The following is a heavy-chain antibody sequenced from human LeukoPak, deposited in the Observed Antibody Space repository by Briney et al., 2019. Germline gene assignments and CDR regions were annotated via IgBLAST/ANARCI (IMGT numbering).Heavy chain of an antibody. D-gene: IGHD4-11*01. CDR1: GYSISSGYY. Sequence: SETLSLTCAVSGYSISSGYYCGWIRQPPGKGLEWIGSIYHSGSTYYNPSLKSRVTISVDTSKNQFSLKLSSVTAADTAVYYCARSPRLPSRNAFDIWGQGTMVTVSS. V-gene: IGHV4-38-2*01. CDR3: ARSPRLPSRNAFDI. J-gene: IGHJ3*02. CDR2: IYHSGST.